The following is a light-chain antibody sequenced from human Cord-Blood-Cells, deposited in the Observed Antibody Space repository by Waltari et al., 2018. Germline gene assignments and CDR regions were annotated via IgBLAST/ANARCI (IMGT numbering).Light chain of an antibody. Sequence: HSALTHPHSASGSPGQSVTRSCTSTTSAVGVYNYVSWYQQHPGKAPTLMIYEVSKRPSGVPDRFSGSKSGNTASLTVSGLQAEDEADYYCSSYAGSNNYVFGTGTKVTVL. J-gene: IGLJ1*01. V-gene: IGLV2-8*01. CDR2: EVS. CDR1: TSAVGVYNY. CDR3: SSYAGSNNYV.